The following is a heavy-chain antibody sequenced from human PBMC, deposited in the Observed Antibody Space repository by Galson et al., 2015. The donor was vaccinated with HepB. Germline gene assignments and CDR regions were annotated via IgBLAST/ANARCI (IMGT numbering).Heavy chain of an antibody. Sequence: CAISGDSVSSTSAAWNWIRQSPSRGLEWLGRTYYRSKWYNDYAVSVKSRITINPDTSKNQFSLQLNSVTPEDTAVYYCASDGATPDVDGMDVWGQGTTVTVSS. CDR2: TYYRSKWYN. V-gene: IGHV6-1*01. J-gene: IGHJ6*02. CDR3: ASDGATPDVDGMDV. CDR1: GDSVSSTSAA. D-gene: IGHD1-26*01.